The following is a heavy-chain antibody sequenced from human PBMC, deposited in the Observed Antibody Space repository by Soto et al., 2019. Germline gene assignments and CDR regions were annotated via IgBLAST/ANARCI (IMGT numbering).Heavy chain of an antibody. CDR2: ILPMFGKT. D-gene: IGHD1-1*01. CDR1: GGTFSNYG. J-gene: IGHJ6*02. V-gene: IGHV1-69*06. CDR3: ARAVQLGTGYGMDV. Sequence: VKVSCKASGGTFSNYGITWVRQAPRQGLEWMGAILPMFGKTNYAQKFQGRVTIIADKSPDTVYLELSRLRSDDTAVYFCARAVQLGTGYGMDVWSQGTTVTVSS.